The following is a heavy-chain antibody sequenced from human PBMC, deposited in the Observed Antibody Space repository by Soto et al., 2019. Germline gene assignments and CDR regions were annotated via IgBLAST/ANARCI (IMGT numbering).Heavy chain of an antibody. CDR1: GYSFNSYW. Sequence: LKISCKGSGYSFNSYWIAWVRQMPGKGLEWMGTIYPGDSDSKYRRSFQGHVTISADKSISTAYLQWSSLQASDTAMYYCARSTSGLYAFDMWGQGTMVTVSS. CDR3: ARSTSGLYAFDM. J-gene: IGHJ3*02. CDR2: IYPGDSDS. V-gene: IGHV5-51*01. D-gene: IGHD3-10*01.